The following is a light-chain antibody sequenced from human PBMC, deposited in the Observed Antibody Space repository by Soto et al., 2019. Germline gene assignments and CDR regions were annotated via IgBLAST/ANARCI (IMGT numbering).Light chain of an antibody. CDR2: RAS. Sequence: DIQMTQLPSTLFASVGDRVTITCRASQSISTWLAWYQQKPGKAPKLLIYRASSLESGVPSRFSGSGSGTEFTLSISSLQPDDFATYYCQQYNSYSRTFGQGTKVEIK. V-gene: IGKV1-5*03. CDR1: QSISTW. J-gene: IGKJ1*01. CDR3: QQYNSYSRT.